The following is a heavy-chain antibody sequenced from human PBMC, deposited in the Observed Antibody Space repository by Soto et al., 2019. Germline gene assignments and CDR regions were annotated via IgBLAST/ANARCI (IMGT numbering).Heavy chain of an antibody. V-gene: IGHV6-1*01. D-gene: IGHD2-15*01. CDR2: TYYRSKWYN. Sequence: PSQTLSLTCAISGDSVSSNSAAWNWIRQSPSRGLEWLGRTYYRSKWYNDYAVSVKSRITINPDTSKNQFSLQLNSVTPEDTAVYYCARGDSDCSGGSCYLLKNNWFDPWGQGTLVTVSS. CDR1: GDSVSSNSAA. CDR3: ARGDSDCSGGSCYLLKNNWFDP. J-gene: IGHJ5*02.